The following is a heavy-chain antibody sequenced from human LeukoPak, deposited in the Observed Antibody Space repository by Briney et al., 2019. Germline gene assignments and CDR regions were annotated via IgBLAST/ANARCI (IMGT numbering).Heavy chain of an antibody. CDR3: AISGYSGYVASVGFDY. CDR1: GGTFSSYA. Sequence: ASVKVSCKASGGTFSSYAISWARQAPGQGLEWMGGIIPIFGTANYAQKFQGRVTITTDESTSTAYMELSSLRSEDTAVYYCAISGYSGYVASVGFDYWGQGTLVTVSS. V-gene: IGHV1-69*05. D-gene: IGHD5-12*01. CDR2: IIPIFGTA. J-gene: IGHJ4*02.